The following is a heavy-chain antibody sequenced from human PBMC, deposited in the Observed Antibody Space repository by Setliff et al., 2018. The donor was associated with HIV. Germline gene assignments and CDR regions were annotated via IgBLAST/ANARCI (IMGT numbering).Heavy chain of an antibody. CDR2: IRYDGSNK. J-gene: IGHJ3*02. Sequence: LRLSCAASGFIFSSYGMHWVRQAPGKGLEWVAFIRYDGSNKYYADSAKGRFTISRDNSKNTLYLQMNSLRAEDTAVYYCARYGNGYRAFDIWGQGTTVTVSS. CDR3: ARYGNGYRAFDI. D-gene: IGHD5-18*01. CDR1: GFIFSSYG. V-gene: IGHV3-30*02.